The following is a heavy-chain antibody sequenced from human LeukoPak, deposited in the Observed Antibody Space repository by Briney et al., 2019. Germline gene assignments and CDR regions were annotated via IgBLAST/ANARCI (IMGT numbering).Heavy chain of an antibody. CDR1: GFTFDDYA. J-gene: IGHJ4*02. Sequence: GGSLRLSCAASGFTFDDYAMHWVRQAPGKGLEWVSLISWDGGSTYYADSVKGRFTISRDNSKNSLYLQMNSLRAEDTALYYCAKDRQLRYYYDSSSRGIDYWGQGTLVTVSS. CDR3: AKDRQLRYYYDSSSRGIDY. D-gene: IGHD3-22*01. V-gene: IGHV3-43D*03. CDR2: ISWDGGST.